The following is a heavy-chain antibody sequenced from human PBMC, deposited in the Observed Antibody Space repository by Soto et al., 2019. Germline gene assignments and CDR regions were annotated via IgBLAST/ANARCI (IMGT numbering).Heavy chain of an antibody. V-gene: IGHV1-69*01. D-gene: IGHD3-10*01. CDR2: IIPIFGTA. CDR3: ALWGFRDGNNAKYNYSGMDV. Sequence: VQLVQSGAEVKKPGSSVKLSCKASGGTFNRYTISWVRQAPGQGLEWMGGIIPIFGTANYAQKFQGRVEIIADESTSAAYMARRSLRSEDTAVYYCALWGFRDGNNAKYNYSGMDVWGQGTTVTVSS. J-gene: IGHJ6*02. CDR1: GGTFNRYT.